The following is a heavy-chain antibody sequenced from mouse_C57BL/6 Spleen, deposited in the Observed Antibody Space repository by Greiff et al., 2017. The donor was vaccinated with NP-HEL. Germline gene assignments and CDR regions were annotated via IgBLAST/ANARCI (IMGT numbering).Heavy chain of an antibody. D-gene: IGHD1-1*01. V-gene: IGHV1-15*01. CDR3: TRERDYYGSSARFDY. J-gene: IGHJ2*01. CDR1: GYTFTDYE. Sequence: QVQLQQSGAELVRPGASVTLSCKASGYTFTDYEMHWVKQTPVHGLEWIGAIDPETGGTAYNQKFKGKAILTADKSSSTAYMELRSLTSEDYAVYYCTRERDYYGSSARFDYWGQGTTLTVSA. CDR2: IDPETGGT.